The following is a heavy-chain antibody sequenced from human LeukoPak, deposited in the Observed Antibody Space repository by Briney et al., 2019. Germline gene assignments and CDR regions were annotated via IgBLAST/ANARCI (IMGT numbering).Heavy chain of an antibody. CDR1: GGSISSSNW. CDR3: WGVRRGSIVATICRLGAFDI. V-gene: IGHV4-4*02. CDR2: IYDSGST. D-gene: IGHD5-12*01. J-gene: IGHJ3*02. Sequence: SGTLSLTCAVSGGSISSSNWWSRVRQPPGQGLEWIGEIYDSGSTNYNPSLKSRVTTSVDKSKNQFSLKLSSVTAADTAVYYCWGVRRGSIVATICRLGAFDIWGQGTMVTVSS.